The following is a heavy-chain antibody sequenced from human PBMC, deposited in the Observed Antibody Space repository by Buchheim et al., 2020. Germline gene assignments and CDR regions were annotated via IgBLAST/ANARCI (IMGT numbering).Heavy chain of an antibody. J-gene: IGHJ4*02. CDR2: ISGSGGST. CDR1: GFTFSSYA. CDR3: AKDLWYSSSWPKYYFDY. V-gene: IGHV3-23*01. D-gene: IGHD6-13*01. Sequence: EVQLLESGGGLVQPGGSLRLSCAASGFTFSSYAMSWVRQAPGKGLEWVSAISGSGGSTYYADSVKGRFTIPRDNSKNTLYLQMNSLRAEDTAVYYCAKDLWYSSSWPKYYFDYWGQGTL.